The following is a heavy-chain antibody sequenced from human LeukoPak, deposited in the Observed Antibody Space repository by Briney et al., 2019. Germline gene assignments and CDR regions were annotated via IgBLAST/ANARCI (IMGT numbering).Heavy chain of an antibody. CDR3: ASTGYCSSTSCHDAFDI. CDR2: IYPGDSDT. Sequence: GESLKISCKGSGYSFTSYWIGWVRQMPGKGLEWMGIIYPGDSDTRYSPSFQGQVTISADKSISTAYLQWSSLKASDTAMYYCASTGYCSSTSCHDAFDIWGQGTMATVSS. J-gene: IGHJ3*02. D-gene: IGHD2-2*01. V-gene: IGHV5-51*01. CDR1: GYSFTSYW.